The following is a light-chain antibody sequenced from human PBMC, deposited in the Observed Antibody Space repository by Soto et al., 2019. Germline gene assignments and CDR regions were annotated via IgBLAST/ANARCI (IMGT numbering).Light chain of an antibody. CDR2: TAS. J-gene: IGKJ2*01. CDR1: QSISNY. V-gene: IGKV1-39*01. CDR3: QQTYSTPYT. Sequence: DIQMTQSPSSLPASVGDRVTITCRASQSISNYLNWYQQRPGKAPKLLIYTASALQSGVPSRFSGSGSGTDFTLTISSLQPEDFATYYCQQTYSTPYTFGQGTKLEIK.